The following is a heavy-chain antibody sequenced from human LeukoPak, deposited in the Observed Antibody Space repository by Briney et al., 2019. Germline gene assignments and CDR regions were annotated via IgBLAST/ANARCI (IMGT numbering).Heavy chain of an antibody. V-gene: IGHV4-59*01. CDR3: ARDKQHSYGRYFDH. Sequence: SETLSLTCTVSPGSISTYHWNWIRKSPGKGLEWIGYMQSTGNSNYNPSLKSRVTMSVDMSRNEIVLNLSSVTAADTAVYFRARDKQHSYGRYFDHWGQGILVTVSS. CDR2: MQSTGNS. J-gene: IGHJ4*02. CDR1: PGSISTYH. D-gene: IGHD5-18*01.